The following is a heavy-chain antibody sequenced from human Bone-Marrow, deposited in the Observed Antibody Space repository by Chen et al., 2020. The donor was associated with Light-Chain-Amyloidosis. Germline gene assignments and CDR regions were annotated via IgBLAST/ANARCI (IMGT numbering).Heavy chain of an antibody. Sequence: EVQLVESGGGLVKPGGSLRLSCAASGFTFSNAWTSRVRQAPGKGLEWVGRIKSKTDGGTTDYAAPVKGRFTISRDDSKNTLYLQMNSLKTEDTAVYYCTAEYSSGWTDAFDIWGQGTMVTVSS. CDR2: IKSKTDGGTT. D-gene: IGHD6-19*01. CDR1: GFTFSNAW. J-gene: IGHJ3*02. CDR3: TAEYSSGWTDAFDI. V-gene: IGHV3-15*01.